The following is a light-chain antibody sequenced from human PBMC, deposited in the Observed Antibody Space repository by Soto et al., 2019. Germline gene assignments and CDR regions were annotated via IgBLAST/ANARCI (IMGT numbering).Light chain of an antibody. V-gene: IGKV4-1*01. Sequence: DIVMTQYPDSLAVSLGERATINCKSSQRVLYSSNNKNYLAWYQQKPGQPPKLLIYWASTLESGVPDRFSGSGSGTDFTITSSSLQAEDVAVYYCQQDYSTPWTFGQGTKVEIK. CDR3: QQDYSTPWT. J-gene: IGKJ1*01. CDR1: QRVLYSSNNKNY. CDR2: WAS.